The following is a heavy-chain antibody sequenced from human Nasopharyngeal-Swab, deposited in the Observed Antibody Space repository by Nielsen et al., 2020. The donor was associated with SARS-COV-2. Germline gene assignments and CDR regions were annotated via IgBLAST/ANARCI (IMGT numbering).Heavy chain of an antibody. Sequence: GESLKISCAASGFTFSNAWMSWVRPAPGKGLEWVGRIKSKTDGGTTDYAAPVKGRFTISRDDSNNTLYLQMNSLNTEDTAVYYCTTDTLSPYCSGGSCYPGWFDPWGQGTLVTVSS. V-gene: IGHV3-15*01. CDR3: TTDTLSPYCSGGSCYPGWFDP. J-gene: IGHJ5*02. CDR1: GFTFSNAW. D-gene: IGHD2-15*01. CDR2: IKSKTDGGTT.